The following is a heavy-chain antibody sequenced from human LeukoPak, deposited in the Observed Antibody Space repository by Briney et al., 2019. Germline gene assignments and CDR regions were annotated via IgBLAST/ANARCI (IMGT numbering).Heavy chain of an antibody. CDR2: ISSSGSTI. CDR1: GFTFSTYS. CDR3: ARDGGSYSSWGYYYYGMDV. J-gene: IGHJ6*02. Sequence: GGSLRLSCAASGFTFSTYSMSWVRQAPGKGLEWVSYISSSGSTIYYADSVKGRFTISRDNAKNSLYLQMNSLRAEDTAVYYCARDGGSYSSWGYYYYGMDVWGQGTTVTVSS. V-gene: IGHV3-48*04. D-gene: IGHD1-26*01.